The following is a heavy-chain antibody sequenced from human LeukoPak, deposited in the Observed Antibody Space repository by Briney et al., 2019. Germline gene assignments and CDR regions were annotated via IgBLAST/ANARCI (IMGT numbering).Heavy chain of an antibody. CDR1: RFTFSNAW. J-gene: IGHJ4*02. V-gene: IGHV3-15*01. CDR3: ATDVERYCSGSSCYFFDY. D-gene: IGHD2-2*01. CDR2: IKSKTDGGTT. Sequence: GGSLRLPCAGSRFTFSNAWMSWVRQAPGKGLEWVGRIKSKTDGGTTDYAAPVKGRFTISRDDSKNTLYLQMNSLKTEDTAVYYCATDVERYCSGSSCYFFDYWGQETLVTVSS.